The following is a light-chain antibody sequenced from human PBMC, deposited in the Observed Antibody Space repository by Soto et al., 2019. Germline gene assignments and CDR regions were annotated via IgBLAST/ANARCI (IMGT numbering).Light chain of an antibody. Sequence: QSVLTQPPLASGTPGQRVTISCSGSSSNLGNNFVCWYQQLPGTAPKLLIYRTNQRPSGVPDRFSGSKSGTSASLAISGLRSEDEADYYCASWDDSLSGPWVFGGGTQLTVL. V-gene: IGLV1-47*01. CDR2: RTN. J-gene: IGLJ3*02. CDR1: SSNLGNNF. CDR3: ASWDDSLSGPWV.